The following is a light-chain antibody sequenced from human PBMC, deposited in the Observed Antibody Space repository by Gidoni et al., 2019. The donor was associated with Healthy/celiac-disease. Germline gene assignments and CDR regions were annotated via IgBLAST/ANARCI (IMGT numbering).Light chain of an antibody. CDR3: QQYDNRRLT. CDR2: DAS. CDR1: QDISNY. J-gene: IGKJ4*01. V-gene: IGKV1-33*01. Sequence: DIQMTQSPSSLSASVGDRVTITCQPSQDISNYLNWYQQKPGKAPKLLIYDASNLETGVPSRFSGSGSGTDFTFTISSLQPEDIATYYCQQYDNRRLTFGGGTKVEIK.